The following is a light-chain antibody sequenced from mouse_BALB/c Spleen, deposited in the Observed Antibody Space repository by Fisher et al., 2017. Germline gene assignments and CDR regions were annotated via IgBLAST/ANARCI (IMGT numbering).Light chain of an antibody. V-gene: IGKV4-74*01. CDR2: STS. CDR3: QQFTSSPYT. J-gene: IGKJ2*01. CDR1: SSVSSSY. Sequence: IVITQSPAIMSASLGERVTMTCTASSSVSSSYLHWYQQKPGSSPKLWIYSTSNLASGVPGRFSGSGSGNSYSLTISRMEGEDAATYYCQQFTSSPYTFGGGTKLEIK.